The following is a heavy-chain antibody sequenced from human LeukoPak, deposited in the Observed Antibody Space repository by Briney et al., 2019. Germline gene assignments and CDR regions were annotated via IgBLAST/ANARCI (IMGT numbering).Heavy chain of an antibody. Sequence: GASVKVSCKASGYTYTGYYMHWVRQAPGQGLDWMGRINPNSGGTNYAQKFQGRVTMTRDTSISTAYMELSRLRSDDTAVYYCARDLWGVTVYDYWGQGTLVTVSS. CDR1: GYTYTGYY. V-gene: IGHV1-2*06. CDR2: INPNSGGT. CDR3: ARDLWGVTVYDY. J-gene: IGHJ4*02. D-gene: IGHD3-16*01.